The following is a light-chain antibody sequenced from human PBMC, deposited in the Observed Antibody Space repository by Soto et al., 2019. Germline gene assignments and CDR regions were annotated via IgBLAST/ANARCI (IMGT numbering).Light chain of an antibody. CDR1: SSDVGGYNF. J-gene: IGLJ2*01. V-gene: IGLV2-14*03. CDR2: DVN. CDR3: CSYSGSSTIVV. Sequence: QSALTQPAAVSGSPGQSITIACTGTSSDVGGYNFVSWYQQHPGKAPRLMILDVNNRPSGVSTRFSGSKPGNTASLTISGLQAEDEADYYCCSYSGSSTIVVFGGGTQLTVL.